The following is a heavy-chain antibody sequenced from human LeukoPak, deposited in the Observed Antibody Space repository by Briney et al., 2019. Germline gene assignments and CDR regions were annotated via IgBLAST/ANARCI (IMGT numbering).Heavy chain of an antibody. CDR3: ARDPYDSSGYYSTRYFDL. V-gene: IGHV4-34*01. Sequence: SEALSLTCAVYGGSFSGYYWSWLRQPPGKGLEWIGEINHSGSTNYNPSLKSRVTISVDKSKNQFSLKLSSVTAADTAVYYCARDPYDSSGYYSTRYFDLWGRGTLVTVSS. J-gene: IGHJ2*01. CDR2: INHSGST. CDR1: GGSFSGYY. D-gene: IGHD3-22*01.